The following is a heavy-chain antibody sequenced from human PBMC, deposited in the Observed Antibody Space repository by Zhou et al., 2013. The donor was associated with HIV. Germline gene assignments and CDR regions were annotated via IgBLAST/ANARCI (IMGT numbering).Heavy chain of an antibody. V-gene: IGHV1-69*05. CDR3: AREPYAIAARPAGWFDP. Sequence: QVQLVQSGAEVKKPGSSVKVSCKASGGTFSSYAISWVRQAPGQGLEWMGGIIPIFGTANYAQKFQGRVTITTDESTSTAYMELSSLRSEDTAVYYCAREPYAIAARPAGWFDPWGQGTLVTVSS. CDR1: GGTFSSYA. J-gene: IGHJ5*02. CDR2: IIPIFGTA. D-gene: IGHD6-6*01.